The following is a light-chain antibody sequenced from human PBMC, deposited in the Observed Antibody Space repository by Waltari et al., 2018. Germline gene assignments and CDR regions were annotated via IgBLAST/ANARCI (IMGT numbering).Light chain of an antibody. CDR2: RNN. V-gene: IGLV1-47*01. J-gene: IGLJ2*01. CDR3: AAWDDSLSGHVV. CDR1: SSNIGINY. Sequence: QSVLTQPPSASGTPGQRVTISCSGSSSNIGINYVYWYQQLPGTAPKVLINRNNQRPSGVPDRFSGSKSGTSASLVISGLRSEDEADYYCAAWDDSLSGHVVFGGGTKLTVL.